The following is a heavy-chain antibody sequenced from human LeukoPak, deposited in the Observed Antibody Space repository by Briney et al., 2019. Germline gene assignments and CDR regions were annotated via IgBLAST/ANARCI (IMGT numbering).Heavy chain of an antibody. CDR2: ISGSGGST. V-gene: IGHV3-23*01. CDR3: AKERERYNWNPHDAFDI. CDR1: GFTFSSYA. D-gene: IGHD1-1*01. Sequence: GGSLRLSCAASGFTFSSYAMSWVRQAPGKGLEWVSAISGSGGSTYYADSVKGRFTISRDNSKNTLYLQMNSLRAEDTAVYCCAKERERYNWNPHDAFDIWGQGTMVTVSS. J-gene: IGHJ3*02.